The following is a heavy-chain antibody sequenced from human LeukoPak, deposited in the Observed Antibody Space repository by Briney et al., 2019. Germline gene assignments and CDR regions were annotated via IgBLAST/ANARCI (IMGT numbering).Heavy chain of an antibody. CDR3: AIGILTEYYFDY. V-gene: IGHV1-46*01. CDR1: GYTFTSYY. J-gene: IGHJ4*02. Sequence: ASVTVSCKASGYTFTSYYMHWVRQAPGQGLEWMGIINPSGGSTSYAQKFQGRVNMTRDTSTSTVYMELSSLRSEDTAVYYCAIGILTEYYFDYWGQGTLVIVSS. D-gene: IGHD3-9*01. CDR2: INPSGGST.